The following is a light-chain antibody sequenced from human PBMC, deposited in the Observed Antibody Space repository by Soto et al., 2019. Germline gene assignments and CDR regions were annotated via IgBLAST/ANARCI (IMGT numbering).Light chain of an antibody. V-gene: IGKV3-20*01. Sequence: EIVLTQSPGTLSLSPGERATLSCRASQSVSSNYLAWYKQKPGQAPRLLIYDASSRATGIPDRFSGSGSGTDFTLNISRLEPEDFAVYYCQRYGSSPLTFGGGTKVDIK. CDR2: DAS. CDR1: QSVSSNY. CDR3: QRYGSSPLT. J-gene: IGKJ4*01.